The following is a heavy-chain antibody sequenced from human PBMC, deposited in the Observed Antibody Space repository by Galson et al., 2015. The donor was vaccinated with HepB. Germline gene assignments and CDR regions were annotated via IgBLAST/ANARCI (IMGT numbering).Heavy chain of an antibody. CDR1: GYTFTSYG. CDR3: ARAKTYYYGSGSWVGRIGLDFDY. J-gene: IGHJ4*02. D-gene: IGHD3-10*01. CDR2: ISAYNGNT. V-gene: IGHV1-18*04. Sequence: SVKVSCKASGYTFTSYGISWVRQAPGQGLEWMGWISAYNGNTNYAQKLQGRVTMTTDTSTSTAYMELRSLRSDDTAVYYCARAKTYYYGSGSWVGRIGLDFDYWGQGTLVTFSS.